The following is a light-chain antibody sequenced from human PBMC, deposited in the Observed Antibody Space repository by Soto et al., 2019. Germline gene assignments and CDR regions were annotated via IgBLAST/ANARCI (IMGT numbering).Light chain of an antibody. CDR1: QTISSS. J-gene: IGKJ2*01. V-gene: IGKV1-5*03. CDR3: QQYDSYSPYT. Sequence: DIQMTQFPPTLSASIGDRVTITCRASQTISSSLAWYQQKPGKAPKLLIYKASTLETGVPSRFSGSGSGTEYTPTISSLQPDDFATSYCQQYDSYSPYTFGQGTRLEIK. CDR2: KAS.